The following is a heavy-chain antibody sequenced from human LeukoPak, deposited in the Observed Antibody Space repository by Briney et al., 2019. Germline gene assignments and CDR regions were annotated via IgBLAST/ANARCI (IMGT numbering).Heavy chain of an antibody. D-gene: IGHD3-10*01. CDR3: AKDGTRGIRFGKIPHYFDY. Sequence: GGSLRLSCAASGFTFDDYTMHWVRQAPGKGLEWVSLISWDGGSTYYADSVKGRFTISRDSSKNTLYLQMNSLRVDDTAVYYCAKDGTRGIRFGKIPHYFDYWGQGTLVTVSS. J-gene: IGHJ4*02. V-gene: IGHV3-43*01. CDR1: GFTFDDYT. CDR2: ISWDGGST.